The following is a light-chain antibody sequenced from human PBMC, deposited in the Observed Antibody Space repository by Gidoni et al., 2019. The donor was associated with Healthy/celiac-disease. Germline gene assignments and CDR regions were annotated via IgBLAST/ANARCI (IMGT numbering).Light chain of an antibody. CDR3: QQYDNLPSST. V-gene: IGKV1-33*01. Sequence: DIQMTQSPSSLSASVGDRVTITCQASQDISNYLNWYQQNPGKAPKLLIYDASNLETGVPSRFSGSGSGTDVTFTISSLQPEDIATYYCQQYDNLPSSTFXPXTKVXIK. CDR1: QDISNY. J-gene: IGKJ3*01. CDR2: DAS.